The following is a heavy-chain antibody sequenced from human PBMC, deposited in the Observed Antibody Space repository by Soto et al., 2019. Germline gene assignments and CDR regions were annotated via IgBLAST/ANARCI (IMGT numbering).Heavy chain of an antibody. D-gene: IGHD2-2*01. Sequence: GGSLRLSCAASGFTFSNAWMSWVRQAPGKGLEWVGRIKSKTDGGTTDYAAPVKGRFTISRDDSKNTLYLQMNSLKTEEPAVYYCTTELGYCSSTSCYPGVWLNYYYMDVWGKGTTVTVSS. J-gene: IGHJ6*03. CDR3: TTELGYCSSTSCYPGVWLNYYYMDV. CDR1: GFTFSNAW. V-gene: IGHV3-15*01. CDR2: IKSKTDGGTT.